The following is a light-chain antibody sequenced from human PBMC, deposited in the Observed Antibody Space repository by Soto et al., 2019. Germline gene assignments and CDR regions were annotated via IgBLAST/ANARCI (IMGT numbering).Light chain of an antibody. CDR2: DVS. V-gene: IGLV2-14*01. CDR3: SSYTSSSTLEVV. J-gene: IGLJ2*01. Sequence: QSVLTQPASVSGSPGQSINISGTGTSSDVGGYNYVSWYQQHPGKAPKLMIYDVSNRPSGVSNRFSGSKSGNTASLTISGLQAEDEADYYCSSYTSSSTLEVVFGGGTKLTVL. CDR1: SSDVGGYNY.